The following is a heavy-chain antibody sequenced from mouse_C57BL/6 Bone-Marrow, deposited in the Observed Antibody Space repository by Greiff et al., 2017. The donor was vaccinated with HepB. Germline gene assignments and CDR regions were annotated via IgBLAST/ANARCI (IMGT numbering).Heavy chain of an antibody. J-gene: IGHJ2*01. CDR2: IWSGGST. CDR3: ARKNGKWYFDY. CDR1: GFSLTSYG. D-gene: IGHD1-3*01. Sequence: VQLQQSGPGLVQPSQSLSITCTVSGFSLTSYGVHWVRQSPGKGLEWLGVIWSGGSTDYNAAFISRLSISKDNSKSQVFFKMNSLQADDTAIYYCARKNGKWYFDYWGQGTTRTVSS. V-gene: IGHV2-2*01.